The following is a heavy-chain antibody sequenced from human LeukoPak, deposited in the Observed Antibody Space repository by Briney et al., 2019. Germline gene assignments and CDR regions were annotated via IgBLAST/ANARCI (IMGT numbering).Heavy chain of an antibody. CDR1: GGTFSSYA. CDR2: IIPILGIA. D-gene: IGHD2-15*01. CDR3: ARGSCSGGSCYEVDWFDP. Sequence: SVKVSCKASGGTFSSYAISWVRQAPGQGLEWMGRIIPILGIANYAQKFQGRVTITADKSTSTAYMELSSLRSEDTAVYYCARGSCSGGSCYEVDWFDPWGQGTLVTVSS. V-gene: IGHV1-69*04. J-gene: IGHJ5*02.